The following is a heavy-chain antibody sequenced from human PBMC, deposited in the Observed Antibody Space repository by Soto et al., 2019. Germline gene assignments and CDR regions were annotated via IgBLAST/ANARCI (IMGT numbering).Heavy chain of an antibody. V-gene: IGHV3-33*01. CDR1: GFAFNTYG. Sequence: QVQLVESGGGVVQPGKSLRLSCAASGFAFNTYGFHWVRQAPGKGLEWVAVIWSDGNNKYYADSVKGRFTISRDGSKNTLYLQMNSLRAEDTAVYYCARIQLDTIMALDYWGQGTLVTVSS. D-gene: IGHD1-1*01. CDR2: IWSDGNNK. J-gene: IGHJ4*02. CDR3: ARIQLDTIMALDY.